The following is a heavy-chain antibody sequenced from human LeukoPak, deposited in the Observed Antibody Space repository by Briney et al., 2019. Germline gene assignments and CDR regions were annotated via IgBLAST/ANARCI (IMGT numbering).Heavy chain of an antibody. Sequence: SETLSLTCTVSGGSISSYYWSWIRQPPGKGLEWIGYIYYSGSTNYNPSLKSRVTISVDTTKNQFSLKLSSVTAADTAVYYCARLGLMDGYWGQGTLVTVSS. J-gene: IGHJ4*02. D-gene: IGHD2-8*01. V-gene: IGHV4-59*08. CDR2: IYYSGST. CDR3: ARLGLMDGY. CDR1: GGSISSYY.